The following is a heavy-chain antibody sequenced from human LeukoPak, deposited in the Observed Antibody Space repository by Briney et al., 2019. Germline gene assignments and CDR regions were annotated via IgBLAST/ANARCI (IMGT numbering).Heavy chain of an antibody. CDR3: ARGRMQQWLVRFDY. CDR1: GYTFTGYY. CDR2: INPNSGGT. Sequence: ASVKVSCEASGYTFTGYYMHWVRQAPGQGLEWMGWINPNSGGTNYAQKFQGRVTMTRDTSISTAYMEPSRLRSDDTAVYYCARGRMQQWLVRFDYWGQGTLVTVSS. V-gene: IGHV1-2*02. D-gene: IGHD6-19*01. J-gene: IGHJ4*02.